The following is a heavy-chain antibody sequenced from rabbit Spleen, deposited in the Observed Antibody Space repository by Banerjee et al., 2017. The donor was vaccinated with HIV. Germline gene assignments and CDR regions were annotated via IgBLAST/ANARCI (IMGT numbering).Heavy chain of an antibody. J-gene: IGHJ4*01. CDR3: GSAYSDIYFNL. CDR1: GIDFSSGYY. D-gene: IGHD6-1*01. Sequence: QSLEESGGDLVKPGASLTLTCKASGIDFSSGYYISWVRQAPGKGLEWIGCIGSGSGDTWYASWAKGRFTISKTSSTTVTLQMTSLTAADTATYFCGSAYSDIYFNLWGPGTLVTVS. CDR2: IGSGSGDT. V-gene: IGHV1S40*01.